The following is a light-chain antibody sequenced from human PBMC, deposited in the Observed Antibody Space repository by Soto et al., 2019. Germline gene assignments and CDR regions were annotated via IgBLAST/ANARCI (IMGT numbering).Light chain of an antibody. Sequence: QAVVTQPPSASGTPGQRVTISCSGSSSNIGSNTVNWYQQLPGTAPKLLIYSNTQRPSGVPDRLSGSKSGTSASLAISGLQSEDEADYYCAAWDDSLNGPVFGGGTKLTVL. J-gene: IGLJ2*01. CDR1: SSNIGSNT. CDR2: SNT. V-gene: IGLV1-44*01. CDR3: AAWDDSLNGPV.